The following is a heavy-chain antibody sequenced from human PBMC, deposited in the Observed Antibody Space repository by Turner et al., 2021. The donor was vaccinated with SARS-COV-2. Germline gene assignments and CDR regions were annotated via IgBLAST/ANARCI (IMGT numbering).Heavy chain of an antibody. J-gene: IGHJ5*02. CDR2: IYYSGST. CDR3: ARHDRFLEETNWFDP. D-gene: IGHD3-3*01. V-gene: IGHV4-39*01. CDR1: GGSISSTSYC. Sequence: QLQLQESGPGLVKPSETLSLTCTVSGGSISSTSYCWGWIRQPPGKGLEGIASIYYSGSTYYNPSLRSRVTISVNTSKNQFSLKLSSVTAADTAVYYCARHDRFLEETNWFDPWGQGTLVTVSS.